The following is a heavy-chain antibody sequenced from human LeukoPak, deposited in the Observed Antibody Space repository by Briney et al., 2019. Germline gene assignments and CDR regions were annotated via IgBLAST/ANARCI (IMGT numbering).Heavy chain of an antibody. J-gene: IGHJ5*02. D-gene: IGHD6-6*01. CDR1: GGSFSGYY. Sequence: SETLSLTYAVYGGSFSGYYWSWIRQPPGKGLEWIGEINHSGSTNYNPSLKGRVTISVDTSKNQFSLKLSSVTAADTAVYYCARGTRSSSGWFDPWGQGTLVTVSS. CDR3: ARGTRSSSGWFDP. V-gene: IGHV4-34*01. CDR2: INHSGST.